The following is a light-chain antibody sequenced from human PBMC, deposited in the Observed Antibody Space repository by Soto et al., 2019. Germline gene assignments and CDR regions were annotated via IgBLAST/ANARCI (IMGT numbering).Light chain of an antibody. CDR1: RDITDY. J-gene: IGKJ1*01. CDR2: AAS. Sequence: DIQMTQSPSSLSASVGDRVTITCRASRDITDYLAWYQQKPGQVPKLLIYAASTLQSGVPSRFTASGSGTDFTLNITGLRPEDFATYYCQNYDSAPWTFGQGTKVEF. CDR3: QNYDSAPWT. V-gene: IGKV1-27*01.